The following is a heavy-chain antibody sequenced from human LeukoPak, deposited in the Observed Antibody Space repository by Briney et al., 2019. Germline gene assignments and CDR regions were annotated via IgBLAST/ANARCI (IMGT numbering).Heavy chain of an antibody. D-gene: IGHD6-19*01. V-gene: IGHV4-59*12. CDR1: GGSISNYY. Sequence: SETLSLTCTVSGGSISNYYWSWIRQPPGKGLEWIGYIYYSGSTNYKPSLKSRVTISVDTSKNQFSLKVTSVTAADTAVYYCARDLGMAGIAPVDYWGQGTLVTVSS. CDR3: ARDLGMAGIAPVDY. J-gene: IGHJ4*02. CDR2: IYYSGST.